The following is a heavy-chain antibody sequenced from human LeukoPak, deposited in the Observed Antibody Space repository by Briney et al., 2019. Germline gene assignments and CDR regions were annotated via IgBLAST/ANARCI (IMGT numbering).Heavy chain of an antibody. CDR2: ISGSGGST. CDR3: AKEMGYASFDY. CDR1: GFTFSSYG. Sequence: QSGGSLRLSCAASGFTFSSYGMSWVRQAPGKGLEWVSAISGSGGSTYYADSVKGRFTISRDNSKNTLYLQMNSLRAEDTGLYYCAKEMGYASFDYWGQGTLVTVSS. D-gene: IGHD5-18*01. V-gene: IGHV3-23*01. J-gene: IGHJ4*02.